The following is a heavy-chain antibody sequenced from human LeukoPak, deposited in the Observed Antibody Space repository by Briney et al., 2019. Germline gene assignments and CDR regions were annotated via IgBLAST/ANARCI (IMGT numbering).Heavy chain of an antibody. CDR3: ARDVVGAHYFDY. D-gene: IGHD1-26*01. CDR1: GGTFSSCA. Sequence: SVKVSCKASGGTFSSCAISWVRQAPGQGLEWMGGIIPIFGTANYAQKFQGRVTITTDKSTSTAYMELSSLRSEDTAVYYCARDVVGAHYFDYWGQGTLVTVSS. J-gene: IGHJ4*02. CDR2: IIPIFGTA. V-gene: IGHV1-69*05.